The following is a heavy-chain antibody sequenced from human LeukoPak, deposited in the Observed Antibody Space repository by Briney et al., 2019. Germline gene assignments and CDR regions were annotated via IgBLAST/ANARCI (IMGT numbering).Heavy chain of an antibody. D-gene: IGHD3-10*01. CDR2: IWYDGSNK. CDR3: ATDRTNYYGSGSYLFDY. V-gene: IGHV3-33*01. J-gene: IGHJ4*02. CDR1: GFTFSSYG. Sequence: PGGSLRLSCAASGFTFSSYGMHWVRQAPGKGPEWVAVIWYDGSNKYYADSVKGRFTISRDNSKNTLYLQMNSLRAEDTAVYYCATDRTNYYGSGSYLFDYWGQGTLVTVSS.